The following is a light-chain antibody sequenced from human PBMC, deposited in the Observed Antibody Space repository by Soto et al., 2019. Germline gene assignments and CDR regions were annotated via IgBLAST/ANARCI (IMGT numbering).Light chain of an antibody. V-gene: IGLV2-14*03. CDR3: SSYTTRNTEV. Sequence: QSVLTQPASVSGSPGQSITISCIGTSSDVGAFNYVSWYQHHPGKAHKLIIYDVTDRPSGVSTRFSASKSGNTASLTISGLQAEDEADYYCSSYTTRNTEVFGTGTKVTVL. CDR1: SSDVGAFNY. J-gene: IGLJ1*01. CDR2: DVT.